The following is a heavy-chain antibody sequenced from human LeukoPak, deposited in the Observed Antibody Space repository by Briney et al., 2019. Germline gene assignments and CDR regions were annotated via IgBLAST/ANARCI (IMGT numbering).Heavy chain of an antibody. J-gene: IGHJ5*02. Sequence: PGGSLRLSCAASGFTFSSYWMHWVRQAPGKGLVWVSRINSDGSSTSYADSVKGRFTISRDNAKNTLYLQMNSLRAEDTAVYYCARGGSSSLLFNWFDPWGQETLVTVSS. CDR1: GFTFSSYW. V-gene: IGHV3-74*01. CDR3: ARGGSSSLLFNWFDP. CDR2: INSDGSST. D-gene: IGHD6-6*01.